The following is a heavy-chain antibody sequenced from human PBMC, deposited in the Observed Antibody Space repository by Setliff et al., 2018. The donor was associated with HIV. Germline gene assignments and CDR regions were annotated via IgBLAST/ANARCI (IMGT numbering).Heavy chain of an antibody. V-gene: IGHV4-61*03. D-gene: IGHD3-10*01. CDR2: IHHSGST. Sequence: SETLSLTCTVSGGSISSGDYYWGWIRQSPGKGLEWIGFIHHSGSTNYNPSLESRVTISLDTANNHFSLNLRSVTAADTAVYYCARVIRGVYFYDGTGYYYFDDWGQGALVTVSS. CDR1: GGSISSGDYY. J-gene: IGHJ4*02. CDR3: ARVIRGVYFYDGTGYYYFDD.